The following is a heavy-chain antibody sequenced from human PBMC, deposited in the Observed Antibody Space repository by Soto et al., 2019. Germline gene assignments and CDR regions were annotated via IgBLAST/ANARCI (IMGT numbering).Heavy chain of an antibody. D-gene: IGHD3-22*01. V-gene: IGHV1-46*01. CDR2: INPSGGST. J-gene: IGHJ4*02. CDR3: ARGLIYDSSGYYFDY. Sequence: QVQLVQSGAEVKKPGASVKVSCKASGYTFTSYYMHWVRQAPGQGLEWMGIINPSGGSTRNAQKFHGRVTMTRDTSTSTVYMELSSLRSEDTAVYYCARGLIYDSSGYYFDYWGQGTLVTVSS. CDR1: GYTFTSYY.